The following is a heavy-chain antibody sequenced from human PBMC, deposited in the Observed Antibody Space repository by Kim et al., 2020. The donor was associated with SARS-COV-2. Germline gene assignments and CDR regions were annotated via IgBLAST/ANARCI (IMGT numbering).Heavy chain of an antibody. Sequence: GGSLRLSCAASGFTFSSYEMNWVRQAPGKGLEWVSYISSSGSTIYYADSVKGRFTISRDNAKNSLYLQMNSLRAEDTAVYYCARDDARKDGYYYDSSGYSDAFDIWGQGTMVTVSS. J-gene: IGHJ3*02. CDR1: GFTFSSYE. CDR3: ARDDARKDGYYYDSSGYSDAFDI. D-gene: IGHD3-22*01. CDR2: ISSSGSTI. V-gene: IGHV3-48*03.